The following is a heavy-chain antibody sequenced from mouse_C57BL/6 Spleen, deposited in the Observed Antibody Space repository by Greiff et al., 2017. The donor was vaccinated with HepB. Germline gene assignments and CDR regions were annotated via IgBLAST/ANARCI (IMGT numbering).Heavy chain of an antibody. CDR1: GFTFSSYA. V-gene: IGHV5-4*01. J-gene: IGHJ3*01. D-gene: IGHD1-1*01. Sequence: EVHLVESGGGLVKPGGSLKLSCAASGFTFSSYAMSWVRQTPEKRLEWVATISDGGSYTYYPDKVKGRFTISRDNTRDNLYLQMSRMKSEDTAMYYCARDSYGRRLWFAYWGQGTLVTVSA. CDR2: ISDGGSYT. CDR3: ARDSYGRRLWFAY.